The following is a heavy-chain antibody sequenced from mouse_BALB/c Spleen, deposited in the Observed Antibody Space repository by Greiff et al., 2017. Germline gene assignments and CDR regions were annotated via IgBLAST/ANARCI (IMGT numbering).Heavy chain of an antibody. Sequence: EVKLMESGPELVKPGASVKMSCKASGYTFTSYVMHWVKQKPGQGLEWIGYINPYNDGTKYNEKFKGKATLTSDKSSSTAYMELSSLTSEDSAVYYCARDGNYPYFDYWGQGTTLTVSS. CDR3: ARDGNYPYFDY. D-gene: IGHD2-1*01. J-gene: IGHJ2*01. V-gene: IGHV1-14*01. CDR1: GYTFTSYV. CDR2: INPYNDGT.